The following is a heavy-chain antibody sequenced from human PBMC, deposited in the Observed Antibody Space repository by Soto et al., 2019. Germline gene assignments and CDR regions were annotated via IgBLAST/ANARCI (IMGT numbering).Heavy chain of an antibody. V-gene: IGHV1-69*08. CDR3: AREGYCSGGSCYSRWFDP. Sequence: QVQLVQSGAEVKKPGSSVKVSCKASGGTFSSYTISWVRQAPGQGLEWMGRIIPILGIANYAQKFQGRVTITADKSPSTAYMELSSLRSEDTAVYYCAREGYCSGGSCYSRWFDPWGQGTLVTVSS. CDR2: IIPILGIA. D-gene: IGHD2-15*01. J-gene: IGHJ5*02. CDR1: GGTFSSYT.